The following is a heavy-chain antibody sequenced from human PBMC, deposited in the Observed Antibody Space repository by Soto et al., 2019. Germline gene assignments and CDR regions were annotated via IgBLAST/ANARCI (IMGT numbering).Heavy chain of an antibody. CDR1: GFTFNNAW. V-gene: IGHV3-15*01. CDR2: IKSKNDGGTT. CDR3: TTDEVTTRM. J-gene: IGHJ4*02. Sequence: EVQLVESGGGLVKPGGSLRLSCAASGFTFNNAWMTWVRQAPGKGLEWLGRIKSKNDGGTTDYAAPVKGRFSISRDDSKNTLYLQMSSLKTEDTAVYYCTTDEVTTRMWGQGTLVTVSS. D-gene: IGHD5-12*01.